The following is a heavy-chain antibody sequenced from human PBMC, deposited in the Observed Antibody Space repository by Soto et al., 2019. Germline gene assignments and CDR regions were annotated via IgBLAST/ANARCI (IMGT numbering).Heavy chain of an antibody. Sequence: QVQVVQSGVEVRRPGSSVKVSCKASGDTFKNCVISWVRQAPGQCLEWMGGIIPLFGTTDFAQRFQGRLTITTDESTTTVYMELSRLRSEDTATYYCAAELGFGKLSVVWGQGTTVIVSS. V-gene: IGHV1-69*01. CDR2: IIPLFGTT. CDR1: GDTFKNCV. CDR3: AAELGFGKLSVV. J-gene: IGHJ6*02. D-gene: IGHD3-10*01.